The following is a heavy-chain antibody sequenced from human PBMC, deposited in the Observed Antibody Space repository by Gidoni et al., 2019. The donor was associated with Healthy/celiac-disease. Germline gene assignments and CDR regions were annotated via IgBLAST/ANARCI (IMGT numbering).Heavy chain of an antibody. D-gene: IGHD3-22*01. CDR3: ARAPYYYDSSGYYAPFDY. V-gene: IGHV4-34*01. J-gene: IGHJ4*02. CDR1: GGSFSGYY. Sequence: QVQLQQWGAGLLKPSETLSLTCAVSGGSFSGYYWSWIRQPPGKGLEWIGEINHSGSTNYNPSLKSRVTISVDTSKNQFSLKLSSVTAADTAVYYCARAPYYYDSSGYYAPFDYWGQGTLVTVSS. CDR2: INHSGST.